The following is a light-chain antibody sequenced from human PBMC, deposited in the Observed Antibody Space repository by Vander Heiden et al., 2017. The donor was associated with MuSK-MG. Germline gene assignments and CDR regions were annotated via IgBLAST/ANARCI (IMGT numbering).Light chain of an antibody. CDR3: QQYGSSPRT. CDR2: GAS. V-gene: IGKV3-20*01. Sequence: EIVLTQSPGTLSLSPGERATLSCRASQSVSSSYLAWYQQKPGQAPRLLIYGASSRATGIPDRFSGSGSGTDFNFIISRLEPEDFAVYYCQQYGSSPRTFGQGTRLEIK. J-gene: IGKJ5*01. CDR1: QSVSSSY.